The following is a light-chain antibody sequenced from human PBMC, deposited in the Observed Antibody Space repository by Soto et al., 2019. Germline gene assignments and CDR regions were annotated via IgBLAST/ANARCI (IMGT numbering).Light chain of an antibody. Sequence: EIVLTQSPATLSLSPGERATPSCRASQSVSIYLAWYQQKPGQAPRLHVYDSSNRAAGIPARFSARGSGTDFTLFISNLEPEDSAVYYCQHRSNWPPITFGQGTRLEIK. CDR2: DSS. CDR1: QSVSIY. CDR3: QHRSNWPPIT. J-gene: IGKJ5*01. V-gene: IGKV3-11*01.